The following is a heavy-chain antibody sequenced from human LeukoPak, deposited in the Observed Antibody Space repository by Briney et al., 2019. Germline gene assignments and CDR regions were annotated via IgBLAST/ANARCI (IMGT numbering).Heavy chain of an antibody. V-gene: IGHV3-23*01. J-gene: IGHJ4*02. CDR2: ISGGGETT. D-gene: IGHD4-17*01. CDR3: ARDYADYVGYFFFDY. Sequence: PGGSLRLSCAASGFTFNNYAMNWVRQAPGKGLEWVSSISGGGETTYYADSAKGRFTISRDNSQNTLSLQMNSLRAEDTAVYYCARDYADYVGYFFFDYWGQGTLVTVSS. CDR1: GFTFNNYA.